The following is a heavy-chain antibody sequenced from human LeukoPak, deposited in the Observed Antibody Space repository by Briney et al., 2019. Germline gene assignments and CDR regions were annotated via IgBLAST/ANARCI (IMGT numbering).Heavy chain of an antibody. CDR1: GLTFSSYA. CDR3: AKARPKGYCYDSSGYYDY. Sequence: GGSLRLSCAASGLTFSSYAMSWARQAPGKGLEWVSSISVSGGHTYHADCVKGRLTISRDHSKNKLYMHMNSLRAEDTAVYDCAKARPKGYCYDSSGYYDYWGQGTLVTVSS. CDR2: ISVSGGHT. D-gene: IGHD3-22*01. V-gene: IGHV3-23*01. J-gene: IGHJ4*02.